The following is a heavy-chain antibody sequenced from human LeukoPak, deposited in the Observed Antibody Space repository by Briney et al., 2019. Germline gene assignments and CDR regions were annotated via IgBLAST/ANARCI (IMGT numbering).Heavy chain of an antibody. CDR3: ARTYYDFWSGYYTGPGDAFDI. Sequence: PSQTLSLTCTVSGGSISSGSYYWSWIRQPAGKGLEWIGRIYTSGSTNYNSSLKSRVTISVDTSKNQFSLKLSSVTAADTAVYYCARTYYDFWSGYYTGPGDAFDIWGQGTMVTVSS. V-gene: IGHV4-61*02. CDR2: IYTSGST. D-gene: IGHD3-3*01. CDR1: GGSISSGSYY. J-gene: IGHJ3*02.